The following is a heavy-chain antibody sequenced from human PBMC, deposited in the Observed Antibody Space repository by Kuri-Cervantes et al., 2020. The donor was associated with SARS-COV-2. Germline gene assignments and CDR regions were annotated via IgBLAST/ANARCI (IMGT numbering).Heavy chain of an antibody. CDR1: GGSFSGYY. CDR3: ARDIAVASGYYFDY. CDR2: INHSGST. V-gene: IGHV4-34*01. J-gene: IGHJ4*02. D-gene: IGHD6-19*01. Sequence: SETLSLTCAVYGGSFSGYYWSWIRQPPGKGLEWIGEINHSGSTNYNPSLKSRVTISVDTSKNQFSLKLSSVTAADTAVYYCARDIAVASGYYFDYWGQGTLGTVSS.